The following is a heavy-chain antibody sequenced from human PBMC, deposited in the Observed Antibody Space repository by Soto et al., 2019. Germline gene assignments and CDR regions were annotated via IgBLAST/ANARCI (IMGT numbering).Heavy chain of an antibody. CDR2: IYYGGTT. D-gene: IGHD3-22*01. CDR3: SRRGQIALPI. V-gene: IGHV4-39*01. J-gene: IGHJ3*02. Sequence: QLQLQESGPGLVKPSETLSLTCTVSDGSITSSNYYWAWIRQPPGKGLEWIGSIYYGGTTYYNPSLRSRVTVSVDTSKSQFSLILSSVTSADTAVYYCSRRGQIALPIWGQGTMVTVSS. CDR1: DGSITSSNYY.